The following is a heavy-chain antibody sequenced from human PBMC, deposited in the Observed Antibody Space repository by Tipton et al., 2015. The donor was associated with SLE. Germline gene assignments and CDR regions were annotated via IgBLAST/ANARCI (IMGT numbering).Heavy chain of an antibody. CDR2: INHSGST. J-gene: IGHJ4*02. CDR1: GGSFSGYY. CDR3: ARGGGSGYSYGSFDY. Sequence: LRLSCAVYGGSFSGYYWSWIRQPPGKGLEWIGEINHSGSTNYNPSLESRVTISVNTSKNQFSLKVRSVTAADTAVYYCARGGGSGYSYGSFDYWGQGTMVTVSS. D-gene: IGHD5-18*01. V-gene: IGHV4-34*01.